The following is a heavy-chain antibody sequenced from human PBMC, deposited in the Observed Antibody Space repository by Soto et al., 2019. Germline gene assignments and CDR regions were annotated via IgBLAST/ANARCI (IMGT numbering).Heavy chain of an antibody. D-gene: IGHD2-21*02. CDR1: GGTFSSYA. J-gene: IGHJ6*02. Sequence: GASVKVSCKASGGTFSSYAISWVRQAPGQGLELMGGIIPIFGTANYAQKFQGRVTITADKSTSTAYMELSSLRSEDTAVYYCARFTASGYYGMDVWGQGTTVTVYS. CDR2: IIPIFGTA. V-gene: IGHV1-69*06. CDR3: ARFTASGYYGMDV.